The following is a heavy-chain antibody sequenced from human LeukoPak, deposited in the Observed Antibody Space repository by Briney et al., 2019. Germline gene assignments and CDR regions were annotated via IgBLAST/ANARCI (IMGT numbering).Heavy chain of an antibody. CDR1: GFTFSSYS. J-gene: IGHJ4*02. CDR2: ISGSGDST. CDR3: AKRGAAGTYFDY. Sequence: GGSLRLSCAASGFTFSSYSMNWVRQAPGKGLEWVSTISGSGDSTNYADSVKGRFTISRDNSKNTLYLQMNSLRAEDTAVYYCAKRGAAGTYFDYWGQGTLVTVSS. D-gene: IGHD6-13*01. V-gene: IGHV3-23*01.